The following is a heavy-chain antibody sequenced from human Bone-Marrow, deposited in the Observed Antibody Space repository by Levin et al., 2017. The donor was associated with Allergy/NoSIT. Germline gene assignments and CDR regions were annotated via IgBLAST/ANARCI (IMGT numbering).Heavy chain of an antibody. J-gene: IGHJ4*02. CDR3: ARDARGHYDASGYYDYFDY. CDR1: GFNVSSNY. Sequence: PGGSLRLSCAASGFNVSSNYISWVRQAPGKGLEWVSIIYAGGSTYYSDSVNGRFTVSRDTSKNTLYLQMNSLRAEDTAVYYCARDARGHYDASGYYDYFDYWGQGSLVTVSS. V-gene: IGHV3-66*01. D-gene: IGHD3-22*01. CDR2: IYAGGST.